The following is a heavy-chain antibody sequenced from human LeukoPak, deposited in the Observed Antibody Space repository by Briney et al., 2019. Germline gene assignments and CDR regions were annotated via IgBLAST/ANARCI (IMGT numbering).Heavy chain of an antibody. V-gene: IGHV4-59*01. Sequence: SETLSLTCTVSDGSISNYYWSWVRQPPGKGLEWIGYIYYSGSTDYNPSLESRVTMSVDRSKNQSSLKLSSVTAADTAVYYCARVFPLAVNDGFDIWGQGTKVTVSS. CDR3: ARVFPLAVNDGFDI. D-gene: IGHD2-21*01. CDR1: DGSISNYY. J-gene: IGHJ3*02. CDR2: IYYSGST.